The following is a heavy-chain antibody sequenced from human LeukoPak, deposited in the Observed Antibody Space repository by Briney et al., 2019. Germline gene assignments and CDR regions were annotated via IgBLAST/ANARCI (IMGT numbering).Heavy chain of an antibody. D-gene: IGHD4-17*01. CDR3: ARVGVTTFWYYYYMDV. V-gene: IGHV3-48*03. Sequence: PGGSLTLSCAACGFPFSSYEMNWVRQAPGKGLEWVSYISSSGSTIYYADSVKGRFTSSRDNAKNSLYLQMNSLRAEDTAVYYCARVGVTTFWYYYYMDVWGKGTTVTISS. J-gene: IGHJ6*03. CDR2: ISSSGSTI. CDR1: GFPFSSYE.